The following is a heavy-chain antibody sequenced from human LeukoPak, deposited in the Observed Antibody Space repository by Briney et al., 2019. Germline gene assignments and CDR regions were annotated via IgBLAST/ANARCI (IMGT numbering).Heavy chain of an antibody. CDR1: GGSISSSNW. Sequence: PSETLSLTCAVSGGSISSSNWWSWVRQPPGKGLEWIGEIYHSGSTNYNPSLKSRVTISVDKSKNQFSLKLTSVTATDTAVYYCARGGLGGITAYSNYLFDYWGQGTLVTVSS. CDR2: IYHSGST. V-gene: IGHV4-4*02. CDR3: ARGGLGGITAYSNYLFDY. J-gene: IGHJ4*02. D-gene: IGHD4-11*01.